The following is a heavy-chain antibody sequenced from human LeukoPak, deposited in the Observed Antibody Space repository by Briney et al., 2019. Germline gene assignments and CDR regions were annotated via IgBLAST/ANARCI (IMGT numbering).Heavy chain of an antibody. CDR2: IYYSGST. CDR3: ARVVAMVRGHHYWFDP. V-gene: IGHV4-30-4*08. D-gene: IGHD3-10*01. Sequence: PSQTLSLTCTVSGGSISSGDYYWSWIRQPPGKGLEWIGYIYYSGSTYYNPSLKSRVTISVDTSKNQFSLKLSSVTAADTAVYYCARVVAMVRGHHYWFDPWGQGTLVTVSS. CDR1: GGSISSGDYY. J-gene: IGHJ5*02.